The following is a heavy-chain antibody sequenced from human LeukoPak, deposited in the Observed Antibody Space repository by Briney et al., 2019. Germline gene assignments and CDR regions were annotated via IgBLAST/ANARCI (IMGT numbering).Heavy chain of an antibody. J-gene: IGHJ4*02. CDR2: ISGSGGRI. V-gene: IGHV3-23*01. CDR1: GFTFSSYA. CDR3: ATSKYSGSY. Sequence: GGSLRLSCAASGFTFSSYAMSWVRQAPGKGLEWVSAISGSGGRIYYGASVKGRFTISRDNSKNTLNLQMNSLRAEDTAVYYCATSKYSGSYWGQGILVTVSS. D-gene: IGHD1-26*01.